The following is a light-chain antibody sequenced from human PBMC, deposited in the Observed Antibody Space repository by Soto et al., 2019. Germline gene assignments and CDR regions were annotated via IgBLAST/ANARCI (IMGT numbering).Light chain of an antibody. Sequence: DIQMTQSPSTLSASVGDRVAITCLASQSISTYLNLYQQKPGKAPKVLIYAASNLQSGVPPRFSGSGSGTDFTLTISSLQPEDVATYFCQQSYRTPITFGQGTRLEI. CDR1: QSISTY. CDR2: AAS. J-gene: IGKJ5*01. CDR3: QQSYRTPIT. V-gene: IGKV1-39*01.